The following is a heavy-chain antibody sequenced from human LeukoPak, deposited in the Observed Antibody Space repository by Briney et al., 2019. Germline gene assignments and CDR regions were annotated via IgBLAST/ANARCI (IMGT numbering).Heavy chain of an antibody. V-gene: IGHV3-33*01. Sequence: SGGSLRLSCAASGFTFSSYGMHWVRQAPGKGLEWVAVIWYDGSNKYYADSVKGRFTISRDNSKNTLYLQMNSLRAEDTAVYYCARAEYSSSWFPNYYYYYGMDVWGQGTTVTVSS. CDR1: GFTFSSYG. D-gene: IGHD6-13*01. CDR3: ARAEYSSSWFPNYYYYYGMDV. J-gene: IGHJ6*02. CDR2: IWYDGSNK.